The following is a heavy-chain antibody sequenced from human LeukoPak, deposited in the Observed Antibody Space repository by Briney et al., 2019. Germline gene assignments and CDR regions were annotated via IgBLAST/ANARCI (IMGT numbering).Heavy chain of an antibody. Sequence: SETLSLTCAVYGGSFSGYYWSWIRQPPGKGLEWIGEINHSGSTNYNPSLKSRVTISVDTSKNQFSLKLSSVTAADTAVYYCARGRLYYDILTGYSGGLDYWGQGTLVTVSS. V-gene: IGHV4-34*01. D-gene: IGHD3-9*01. J-gene: IGHJ4*02. CDR2: INHSGST. CDR1: GGSFSGYY. CDR3: ARGRLYYDILTGYSGGLDY.